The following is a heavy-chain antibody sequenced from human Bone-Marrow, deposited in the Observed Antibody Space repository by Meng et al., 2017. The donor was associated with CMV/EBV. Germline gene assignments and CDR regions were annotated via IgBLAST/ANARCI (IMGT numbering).Heavy chain of an antibody. CDR3: ARYQVWSGYSRFPYYYGMDV. Sequence: GESLKISCAASGFTFSNYWMSWVRQAPGRGLEWLANIKTDGSEKYSVASVRGRFTISRDNAKNSLSLQMNSLRAEDTAVYYCARYQVWSGYSRFPYYYGMDVWGQGTTVTFSS. J-gene: IGHJ6*02. CDR2: IKTDGSEK. D-gene: IGHD3-3*01. V-gene: IGHV3-7*01. CDR1: GFTFSNYW.